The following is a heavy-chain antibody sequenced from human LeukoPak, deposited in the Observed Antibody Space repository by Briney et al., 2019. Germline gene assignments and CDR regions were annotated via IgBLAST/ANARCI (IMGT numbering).Heavy chain of an antibody. CDR3: AKDDAWLRFGE. D-gene: IGHD3-10*01. V-gene: IGHV3-23*01. J-gene: IGHJ4*02. CDR1: GFIFSNYA. CDR2: ISPSGDIT. Sequence: KPGGSLRLSCAASGFIFSNYAINWVRQAPGKGLEWVSGISPSGDITYYADSVKGRFTISRDNSKNTLYLEVISLTAEDTAVYYCAKDDAWLRFGEWSQGTLVTVSS.